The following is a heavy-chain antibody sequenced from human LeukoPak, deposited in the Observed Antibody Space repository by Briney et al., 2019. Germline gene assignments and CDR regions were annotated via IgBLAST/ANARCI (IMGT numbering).Heavy chain of an antibody. Sequence: GGSLRLSCAASGFTFSSYGMHWVRQAPGKGLEWVAFIRYDGSNKYYADSVKGRFTISRDNSKNTLYLQMNSLRAEDTAVYYCANAANIVVVVAAKSGYFDYWGQGTLVTVSS. J-gene: IGHJ4*02. CDR2: IRYDGSNK. CDR3: ANAANIVVVVAAKSGYFDY. D-gene: IGHD2-15*01. CDR1: GFTFSSYG. V-gene: IGHV3-30*02.